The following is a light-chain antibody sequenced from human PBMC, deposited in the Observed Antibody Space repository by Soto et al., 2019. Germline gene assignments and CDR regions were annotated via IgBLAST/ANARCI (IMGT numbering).Light chain of an antibody. CDR3: RQYNEWRGT. J-gene: IGKJ1*01. CDR1: QSVSST. V-gene: IGKV3-15*01. CDR2: GAS. Sequence: EILMTQSPATLSVSPGERATLSCRASQSVSSTLAGYQQKPGQAPRRLIYGASSRTTGIPARFSGRESGTVFTPNISNLQSEEFAVYYCRQYNEWRGTFGEGPKVEVK.